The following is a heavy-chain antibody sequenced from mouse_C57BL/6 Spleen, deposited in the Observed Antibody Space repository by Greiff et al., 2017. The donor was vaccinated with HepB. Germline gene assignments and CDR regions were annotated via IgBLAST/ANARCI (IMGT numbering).Heavy chain of an antibody. Sequence: VQLQQSGAELAKPGASVKLSCKASGYTFTSYWMHWVKQRPGQGLEWIGYINPSSGYTKSNQKFKDKGTLTADKSSSTAYMQLSSLTYEDSAVYYCARADGSSYTWFAYWGQGTLVTVAA. D-gene: IGHD1-1*01. CDR1: GYTFTSYW. V-gene: IGHV1-7*01. CDR2: INPSSGYT. CDR3: ARADGSSYTWFAY. J-gene: IGHJ3*01.